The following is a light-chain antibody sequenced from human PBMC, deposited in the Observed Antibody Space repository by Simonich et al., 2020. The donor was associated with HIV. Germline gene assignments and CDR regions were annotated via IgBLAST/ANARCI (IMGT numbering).Light chain of an antibody. Sequence: QSALTQEASVSGTVGPMVTLSCTGMSNNVGSYPVGWYQQISHGAPKTVMFGNSLPSGIPDRFSGSKSGTTASLTISGLQPEDEADYYCSTWDYSLNAWVFGGGTKLTVL. CDR1: SNNVGSYP. CDR2: GNS. J-gene: IGLJ3*02. V-gene: IGLV1-44*01. CDR3: STWDYSLNAWV.